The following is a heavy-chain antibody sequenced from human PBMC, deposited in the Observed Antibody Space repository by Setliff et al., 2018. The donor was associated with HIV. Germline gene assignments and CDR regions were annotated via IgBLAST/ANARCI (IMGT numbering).Heavy chain of an antibody. J-gene: IGHJ3*02. CDR1: GFTFSSYS. CDR2: IRSNGKST. V-gene: IGHV3-21*01. CDR3: ARDSSSWSGSSWTFDI. D-gene: IGHD3-22*01. Sequence: PGGSLRLSCAASGFTFSSYSMNWVRQAPGKGLEWVSSIRSNGKSTSYADSVMARFTISRDNAKKSLYLQMNSLRVDDTAVYYCARDSSSWSGSSWTFDIWGQGTMVTVPS.